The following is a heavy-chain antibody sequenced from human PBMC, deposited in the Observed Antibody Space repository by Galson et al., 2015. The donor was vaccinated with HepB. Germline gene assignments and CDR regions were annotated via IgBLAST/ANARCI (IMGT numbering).Heavy chain of an antibody. CDR2: ISGSSTYM. Sequence: SLRLSCAASGFAFSDYAMNWVRQAPGKGLEWVSSISGSSTYMLYADSVKGRFTISRDNAKNSLYLQVNSLGAEDTAVYFCARGPSRLWSYFDYWGQGTLVTVSP. D-gene: IGHD2-8*02. V-gene: IGHV3-21*06. CDR1: GFAFSDYA. CDR3: ARGPSRLWSYFDY. J-gene: IGHJ4*02.